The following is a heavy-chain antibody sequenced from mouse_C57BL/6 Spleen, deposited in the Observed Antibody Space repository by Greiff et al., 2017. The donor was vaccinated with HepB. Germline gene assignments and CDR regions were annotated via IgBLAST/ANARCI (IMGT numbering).Heavy chain of an antibody. CDR3: ARGGPSSDY. J-gene: IGHJ2*01. CDR2: ISYDGSN. Sequence: EVKLQESGPGLVKPSQSLSLTCSVTGYSITSGYYWNWIRQFPGNKLEWMGYISYDGSNNYNPSLKNRISITRDTSKNQFFLKLNSVTTEDTATYYCARGGPSSDYWGQGTTLTVSS. V-gene: IGHV3-6*01. CDR1: GYSITSGYY.